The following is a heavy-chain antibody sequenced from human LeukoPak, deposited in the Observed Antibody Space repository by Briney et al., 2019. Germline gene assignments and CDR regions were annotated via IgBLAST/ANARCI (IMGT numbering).Heavy chain of an antibody. J-gene: IGHJ4*02. CDR3: ARGDSVVTAAY. D-gene: IGHD2-21*02. CDR1: GFTFSRYY. CDR2: IYSGGST. V-gene: IGHV3-53*01. Sequence: GGSLRLSCAASGFTFSRYYISWVRQAPGKGLEWVSVIYSGGSTYYADSVKGRFTISRDNSKNTLYLQMNSLRAEDTAVYYCARGDSVVTAAYWGQGTLVTVSS.